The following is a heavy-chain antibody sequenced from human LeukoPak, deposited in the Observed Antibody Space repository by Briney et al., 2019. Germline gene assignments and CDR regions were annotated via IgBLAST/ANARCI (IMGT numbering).Heavy chain of an antibody. D-gene: IGHD6-19*01. J-gene: IGHJ6*03. CDR2: IYYSGST. V-gene: IGHV4-59*01. CDR1: DGSFSGYY. Sequence: SETLSLTCGVYDGSFSGYYWSWIRQPPGKGLEWIGYIYYSGSTNYNPSLKSRVTISVDTSKNQFSLKLRSVTAADTAVYYCARESLRQQWLVRREEYYYMDVWGKGTTVTISS. CDR3: ARESLRQQWLVRREEYYYMDV.